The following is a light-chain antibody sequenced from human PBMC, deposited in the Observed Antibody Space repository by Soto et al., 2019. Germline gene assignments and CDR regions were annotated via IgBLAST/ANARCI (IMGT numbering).Light chain of an antibody. CDR1: QNVNNNY. CDR3: QKYGYSPRT. CDR2: GAS. Sequence: EIVLTQSPGTLSLSPGERATLSCRASQNVNNNYLAWYQQKPGTAPRLLIYGASSRATGIPDRFSGSGSGTDFTLTIIRLEPEDFAVYYCQKYGYSPRTFGQGTTVDIK. V-gene: IGKV3-20*01. J-gene: IGKJ1*01.